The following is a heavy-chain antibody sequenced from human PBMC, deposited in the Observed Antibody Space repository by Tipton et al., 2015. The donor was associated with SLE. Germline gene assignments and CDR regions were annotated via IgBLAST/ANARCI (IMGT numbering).Heavy chain of an antibody. CDR1: GGSITNHY. D-gene: IGHD6-13*01. V-gene: IGHV4-59*11. J-gene: IGHJ4*02. Sequence: TLSLTCTVSGGSITNHYWNWIRQPPGKGLEWIGYIHYSGTTHDNPSLKSRVTMSVDMSKNQFSLRLTSVTAADTAVYYCARVGSTFDYWGQGTLVTVSS. CDR3: ARVGSTFDY. CDR2: IHYSGTT.